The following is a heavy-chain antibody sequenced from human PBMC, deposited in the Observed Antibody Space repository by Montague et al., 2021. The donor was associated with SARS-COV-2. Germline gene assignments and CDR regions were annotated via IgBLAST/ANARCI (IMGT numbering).Heavy chain of an antibody. V-gene: IGHV4-38-2*02. D-gene: IGHD3-3*01. CDR1: GYSISSGYY. Sequence: SETLSLTCTVSGYSISSGYYWGWFRQPPGKGLQWFGSIYHSGSTYYNPPLKSRLTISGDTSKNQFSLKLSSVTAADTAVYYCARDVRYYDFWSGRAQTSPDYWGQGTLVTVSS. CDR3: ARDVRYYDFWSGRAQTSPDY. J-gene: IGHJ4*02. CDR2: IYHSGST.